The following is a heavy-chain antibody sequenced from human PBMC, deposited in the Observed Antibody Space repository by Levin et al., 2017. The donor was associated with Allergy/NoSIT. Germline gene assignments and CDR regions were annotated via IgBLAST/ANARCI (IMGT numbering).Heavy chain of an antibody. V-gene: IGHV4-39*01. CDR3: ARQLQCSGGSCYFTNWFDP. D-gene: IGHD2-15*01. CDR2: IYYSGST. J-gene: IGHJ5*02. CDR1: GGSISSSSYY. Sequence: SQTLSLTCTVSGGSISSSSYYWGWIRQPPGKGLEWIGSIYYSGSTYYNPSLKSRVTISVDTSKNQFSLKLSSVTAADTAVYYCARQLQCSGGSCYFTNWFDPWGQGTLVTVSS.